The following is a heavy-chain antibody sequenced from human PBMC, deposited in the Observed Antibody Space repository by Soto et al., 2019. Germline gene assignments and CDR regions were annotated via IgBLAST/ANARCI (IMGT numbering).Heavy chain of an antibody. D-gene: IGHD2-8*01. CDR3: ARHPEW. Sequence: QVQLQESGPGLVKPSETLSLTCTVSGGSISSGGYYWSWIRQHPGKGLEWIGYIYNSGSTYYNASLKSRVTISADPSRNQFSLQMNSVTAAATAVYSCARHPEWWGQGTMVTVSS. J-gene: IGHJ3*01. V-gene: IGHV4-31*03. CDR2: IYNSGST. CDR1: GGSISSGGYY.